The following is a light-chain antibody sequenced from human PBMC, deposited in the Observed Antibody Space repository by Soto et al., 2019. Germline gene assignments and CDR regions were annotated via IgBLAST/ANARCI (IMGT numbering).Light chain of an antibody. CDR2: DAS. V-gene: IGKV3-11*01. J-gene: IGKJ3*01. CDR1: QSISSY. Sequence: EIVLTQSPATLSLSPGERATLSCRASQSISSYLAWYQQKPGQAPRLLIYDASTRATGIPSRFSGSGSGTVFTLTISSLEPEDFAVYYCQQRSNWPLFTFGPGTKVDIK. CDR3: QQRSNWPLFT.